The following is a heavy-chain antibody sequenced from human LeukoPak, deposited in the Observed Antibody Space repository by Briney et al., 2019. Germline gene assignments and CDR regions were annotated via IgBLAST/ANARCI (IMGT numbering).Heavy chain of an antibody. D-gene: IGHD6-13*01. CDR3: ARRVSSSWYSWFDP. V-gene: IGHV4-59*08. CDR1: GGSISSYY. CDR2: IYYSGST. Sequence: PSETLSLTCTVSGGSISSYYWSWIRQPPGKGLEWIGYIYYSGSTNYNPSLKSRVTISVDTSKNQFSLKLSSVTAADTAVYYCARRVSSSWYSWFDPWGQGTLVTVSS. J-gene: IGHJ5*02.